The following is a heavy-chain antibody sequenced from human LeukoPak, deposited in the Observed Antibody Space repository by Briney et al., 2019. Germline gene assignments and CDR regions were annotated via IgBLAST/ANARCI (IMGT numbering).Heavy chain of an antibody. CDR3: ARDRQRIVATISGY. D-gene: IGHD5-12*01. CDR2: ISGKNGNT. Sequence: ASVKVSCKASGYTFTSYGTSWVRQAPGQGLEWMGWISGKNGNTNYAEKLQGRVTMTTDTSTSTAYMELSRLRSDDTAVYYCARDRQRIVATISGYWGQGTLVTVSS. V-gene: IGHV1-18*01. J-gene: IGHJ4*02. CDR1: GYTFTSYG.